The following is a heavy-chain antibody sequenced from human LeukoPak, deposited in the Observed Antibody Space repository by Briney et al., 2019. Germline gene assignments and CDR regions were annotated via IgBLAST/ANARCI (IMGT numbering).Heavy chain of an antibody. V-gene: IGHV1-8*03. CDR1: GYTFTSYD. CDR2: MNPNSGNT. CDR3: QCSFSTYGSGSGGAFDI. Sequence: ASVTVSCKASGYTFTSYDINWVRQAPGQGLEWMGWMNPNSGNTGYAQKFQGRVTITRNTSISTAYMELSSLRSEDTAVYYCQCSFSTYGSGSGGAFDIWGQGTMVTVSS. D-gene: IGHD3-10*01. J-gene: IGHJ3*02.